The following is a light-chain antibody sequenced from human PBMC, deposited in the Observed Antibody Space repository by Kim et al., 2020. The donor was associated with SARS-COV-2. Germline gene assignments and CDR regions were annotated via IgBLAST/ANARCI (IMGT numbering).Light chain of an antibody. Sequence: QSALTQPRSVSGSPGQSVTISCTGTSSDVGGYNSVYWFQQHPGKAPKLMIYDVSRRPSGVPDRFSGSKSGNTASLTISGLQAEDEADYYCCSYAGSYTLVFGGGTQLTVL. CDR2: DVS. J-gene: IGLJ2*01. V-gene: IGLV2-11*01. CDR1: SSDVGGYNS. CDR3: CSYAGSYTLV.